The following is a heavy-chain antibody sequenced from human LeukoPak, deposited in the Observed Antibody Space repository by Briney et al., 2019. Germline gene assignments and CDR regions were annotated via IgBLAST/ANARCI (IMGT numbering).Heavy chain of an antibody. D-gene: IGHD5-18*01. CDR3: AKDMGYSYGPFNYFDY. CDR1: GFTFSSYA. J-gene: IGHJ4*02. V-gene: IGHV3-43*02. Sequence: GGSLRLSCAASGFTFSSYAMSWVRQAPGKGLEWVSLVSGDGGSTYYPDSVKGRFTISRDNSKNSLYLQINTLRTEDTALYYCAKDMGYSYGPFNYFDYWGQGTLVTVSS. CDR2: VSGDGGST.